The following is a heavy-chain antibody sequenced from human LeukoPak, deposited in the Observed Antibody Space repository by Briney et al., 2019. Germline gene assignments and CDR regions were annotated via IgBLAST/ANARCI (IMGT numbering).Heavy chain of an antibody. CDR1: GYTFTSYA. D-gene: IGHD5-12*01. Sequence: ASVKVSCKASGYTFTSYAMHWVRQAPGQRLEWMGWINAGNGNTKYSQKFQGRVTITRDTSASTACMELSSLRSEDTAVYYCARGSYGYSGYDWSFDYWGQGTLVTVSS. J-gene: IGHJ4*02. CDR2: INAGNGNT. V-gene: IGHV1-3*01. CDR3: ARGSYGYSGYDWSFDY.